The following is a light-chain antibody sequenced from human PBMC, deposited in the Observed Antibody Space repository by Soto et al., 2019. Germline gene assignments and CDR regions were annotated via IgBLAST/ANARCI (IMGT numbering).Light chain of an antibody. CDR1: QSVLYSSYNKNY. V-gene: IGKV4-1*01. CDR3: PQYYRPPPT. J-gene: IGKJ1*01. CDR2: WAS. Sequence: DIVMTQSPDSLAVSLGDRATINCKSSQSVLYSSYNKNYLAWNQQKPGQPPKLLIYWASTRESGVPDRFSGSGSATAFTLTISILQDDVVVVYYWPQYYRPPPTFGHGTKVEIK.